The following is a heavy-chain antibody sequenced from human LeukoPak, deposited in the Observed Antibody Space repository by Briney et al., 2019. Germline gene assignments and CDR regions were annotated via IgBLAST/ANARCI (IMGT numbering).Heavy chain of an antibody. D-gene: IGHD3-22*01. J-gene: IGHJ5*02. V-gene: IGHV1-2*02. Sequence: ASVKVSCKASGYTFTGYYMHWVRQAPGQGLEWMGWINPNSGGTNYARKFQGRVTMTRDTSISTAYMELSRLRSDGTAVYYCARETYYYDSSGYYRLAGWFDPWGQGTLVTVSS. CDR2: INPNSGGT. CDR1: GYTFTGYY. CDR3: ARETYYYDSSGYYRLAGWFDP.